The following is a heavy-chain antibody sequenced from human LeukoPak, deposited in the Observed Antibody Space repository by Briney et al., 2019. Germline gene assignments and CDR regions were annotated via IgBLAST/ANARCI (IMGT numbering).Heavy chain of an antibody. Sequence: GGSLRLSCAASGFTFSNYPLHWVRQAPGKGLEWVAVISYDGSNKYYADSVKGRFTISRDNSKNTLYLQMNSLRAEDTAVYYCAKGSSIVATILGYWGQGTLVTVSS. CDR3: AKGSSIVATILGY. V-gene: IGHV3-30*04. D-gene: IGHD5-12*01. CDR2: ISYDGSNK. J-gene: IGHJ4*02. CDR1: GFTFSNYP.